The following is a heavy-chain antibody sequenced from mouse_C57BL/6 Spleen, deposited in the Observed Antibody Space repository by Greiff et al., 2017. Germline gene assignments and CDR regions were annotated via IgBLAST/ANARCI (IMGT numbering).Heavy chain of an antibody. CDR3: TRRGSSRYYLDY. Sequence: VKLQESGAELVRPGASVTLSCKASGYTFTDYEMHWVKQTPVHGLEWIGAIDPETGGTAYNQKFKGKAILTADKSSSPAYMELRSLTSEDSAVYYCTRRGSSRYYLDYWGQGTTLTVSS. CDR1: GYTFTDYE. CDR2: IDPETGGT. D-gene: IGHD1-1*01. J-gene: IGHJ2*01. V-gene: IGHV1-15*01.